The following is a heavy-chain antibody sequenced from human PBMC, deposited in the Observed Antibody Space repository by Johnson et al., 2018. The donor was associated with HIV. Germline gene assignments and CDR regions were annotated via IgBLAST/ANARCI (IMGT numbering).Heavy chain of an antibody. CDR3: VRDEFAFHI. J-gene: IGHJ3*02. CDR2: IKTDGSST. Sequence: VQLVESGGGLVQPGGSLRLSCAVSGFSFSNYWMEWVRQAPGKGLVWVSRIKTDGSSTSYADSVKGRFTISRDNAKNTLYLEMKSLRVDDTAVYYCVRDEFAFHIWGQGTMVTVSS. CDR1: GFSFSNYW. V-gene: IGHV3-74*01.